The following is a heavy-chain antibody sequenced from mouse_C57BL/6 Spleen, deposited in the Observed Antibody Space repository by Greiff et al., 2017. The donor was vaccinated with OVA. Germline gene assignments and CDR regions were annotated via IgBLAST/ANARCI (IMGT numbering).Heavy chain of an antibody. D-gene: IGHD1-1*01. CDR3: ARPYYGSNWYFDV. CDR1: GFTFSDYG. CDR2: ISSGSSTI. V-gene: IGHV5-17*01. Sequence: EVKLMESGGGLVKPGGSLKLSCAASGFTFSDYGMHWVRQAPEKGLEWVAYISSGSSTIYYADTVKGRFTISRDNAKNTLFLQMTSLRSEDTAMYYCARPYYGSNWYFDVWGTGTTVTVSS. J-gene: IGHJ1*03.